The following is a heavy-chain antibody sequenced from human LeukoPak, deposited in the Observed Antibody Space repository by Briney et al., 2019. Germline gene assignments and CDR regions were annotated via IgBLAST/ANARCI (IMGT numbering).Heavy chain of an antibody. J-gene: IGHJ6*02. CDR2: EFSHDGTT. CDR1: GYSFNSHH. D-gene: IGHD3-10*01. CDR3: ARDSGNFHYDMDV. Sequence: AASVKVSCKTSGYSFNSHHVHWVRQAPGQGLEWMGVEFSHDGTTSYTQNFQGRLTMTRDTSTSTVYMELSSLRSEDTAVYYCARDSGNFHYDMDVWGQGTTVIVSS. V-gene: IGHV1-46*02.